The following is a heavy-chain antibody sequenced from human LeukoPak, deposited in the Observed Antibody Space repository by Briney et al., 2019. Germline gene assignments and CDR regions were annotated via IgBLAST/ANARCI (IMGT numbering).Heavy chain of an antibody. V-gene: IGHV4-59*08. Sequence: SETLSLTCTVSGGSISSYYWSWIRQPPGKGLEWIGYIYYSGSTNYNPSLKSRVTISVDTSKNQFSLKLSSVTAADTAVYYCARLGDCSSTSCYYYYYGMDVWGQGTTVTVSS. CDR3: ARLGDCSSTSCYYYYYGMDV. J-gene: IGHJ6*02. D-gene: IGHD2-2*01. CDR2: IYYSGST. CDR1: GGSISSYY.